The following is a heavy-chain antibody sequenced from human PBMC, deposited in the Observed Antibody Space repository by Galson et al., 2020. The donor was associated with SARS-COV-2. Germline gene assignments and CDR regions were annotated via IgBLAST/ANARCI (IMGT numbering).Heavy chain of an antibody. Sequence: GGSLRLSCAASGFTFSSYGMHWVRQAPGKGLEWVAVISYDGSNKYYADSVKGRFTISRDNSKNTLYLQMNSLRAEDTAVYYCAKDRARVLLWFGELSPLDYWGQGTLVTVSS. CDR1: GFTFSSYG. CDR2: ISYDGSNK. V-gene: IGHV3-30*18. CDR3: AKDRARVLLWFGELSPLDY. J-gene: IGHJ4*02. D-gene: IGHD3-10*01.